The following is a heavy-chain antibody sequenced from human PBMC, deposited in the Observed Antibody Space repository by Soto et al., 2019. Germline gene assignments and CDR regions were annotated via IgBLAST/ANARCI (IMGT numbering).Heavy chain of an antibody. J-gene: IGHJ5*02. CDR2: ISAYNGNT. CDR3: AREYCSGGSCYPGWFDP. V-gene: IGHV1-18*01. CDR1: GYTFTSYG. Sequence: ASVKVSCKASGYTFTSYGISWVRQAPGQGLEWMGWISAYNGNTNYAQKLQGRVTMTTDTSTSTAYMELRSLRSDDTAVYYCAREYCSGGSCYPGWFDPWGQGTLVTVSS. D-gene: IGHD2-15*01.